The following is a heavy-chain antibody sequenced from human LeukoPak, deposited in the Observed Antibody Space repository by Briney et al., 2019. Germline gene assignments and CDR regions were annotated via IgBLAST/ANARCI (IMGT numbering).Heavy chain of an antibody. CDR2: IYWDDDK. J-gene: IGHJ4*02. D-gene: IGHD1-14*01. CDR1: GFSLSTSGVG. CDR3: AHRRGGYNWNHGDFDY. Sequence: SGPTLVNPIETLTLTCTFSGFSLSTSGVGVGWIRQPPGKALEWLALIYWDDDKRYSPSLKSRLTITKVTSTNQVVLAMTNMDPVDTGTYYCAHRRGGYNWNHGDFDYWGQGTLVTGSS. V-gene: IGHV2-5*02.